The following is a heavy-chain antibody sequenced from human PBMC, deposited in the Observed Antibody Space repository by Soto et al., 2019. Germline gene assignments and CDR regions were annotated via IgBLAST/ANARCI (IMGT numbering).Heavy chain of an antibody. CDR1: GFTFSSYS. CDR3: AGAPAGIVGTPALDY. Sequence: GGSLRLSCAASGFTFSSYSMNWVRQAPGKGLEWVSSISSSSSYIYYADSVKGRFTISRDNAKNSLYLQMNSLRAEDTAVYYCAGAPAGIVGTPALDYWGQGTLVTVSS. V-gene: IGHV3-21*01. CDR2: ISSSSSYI. J-gene: IGHJ4*02. D-gene: IGHD1-26*01.